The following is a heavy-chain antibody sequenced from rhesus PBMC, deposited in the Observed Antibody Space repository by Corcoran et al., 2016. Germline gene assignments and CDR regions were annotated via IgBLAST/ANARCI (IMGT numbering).Heavy chain of an antibody. CDR2: VAPEDGEE. CDR3: ATMGQLAL. D-gene: IGHD6-25*01. CDR1: GYTFTDYY. V-gene: IGHV1-111*02. Sequence: EVQLVQSGAAVKKPGASVKISCKASGYTFTDYYLHWVRQAPGKGLEWMGRVAPEDGEEIQAQTFQDRVTITADTSTDTAYMELSSLRAEDTAVYYCATMGQLALWGQGVLVTVSS. J-gene: IGHJ4*01.